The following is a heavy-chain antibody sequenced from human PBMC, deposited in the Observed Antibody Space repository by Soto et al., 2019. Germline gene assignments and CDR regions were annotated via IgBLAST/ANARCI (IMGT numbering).Heavy chain of an antibody. J-gene: IGHJ4*02. CDR1: GGTFSSYT. Sequence: QVQLVQSGAEVKKPGSSVKVSCKASGGTFSSYTISWVRQAPGQGLEWMGRIIPILGIANYAQKFQGRVTITADKSTSTAYMELSRLRSEDTAVYYCARGGDNGGATTWDYWGQGTLVTVSS. V-gene: IGHV1-69*02. D-gene: IGHD1-26*01. CDR2: IIPILGIA. CDR3: ARGGDNGGATTWDY.